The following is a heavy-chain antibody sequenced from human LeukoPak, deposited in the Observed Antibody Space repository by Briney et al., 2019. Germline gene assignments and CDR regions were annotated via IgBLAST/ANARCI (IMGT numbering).Heavy chain of an antibody. V-gene: IGHV3-64*01. CDR1: AFAFSSYA. Sequence: GGSLRLSCTASAFAFSSYAMHWVRQAPGKGLEYVSAISSNGGSTYYANSVKGRFTISRDNSKNTLYLQMGSLRAEDMAVCYCARSPGEVVNPEYAFDIWGQGTMVTVSS. CDR3: ARSPGEVVNPEYAFDI. CDR2: ISSNGGST. D-gene: IGHD3-10*01. J-gene: IGHJ3*02.